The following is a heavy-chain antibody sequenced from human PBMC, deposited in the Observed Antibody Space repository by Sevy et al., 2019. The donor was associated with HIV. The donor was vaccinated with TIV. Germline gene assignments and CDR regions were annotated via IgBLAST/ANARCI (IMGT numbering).Heavy chain of an antibody. CDR1: GFTFSSYA. J-gene: IGHJ3*02. V-gene: IGHV3-64D*06. D-gene: IGHD6-19*01. CDR2: ISSNGGST. CDR3: VKDPLTGSSGWFGGAFDI. Sequence: GGSLRLSCSASGFTFSSYAMHWVRQAPGKGLEYVSAISSNGGSTYYADSVKGRFTISRDNSKNTLYLQMSSLSAEDTAVYYCVKDPLTGSSGWFGGAFDIWGQGTMVTVSS.